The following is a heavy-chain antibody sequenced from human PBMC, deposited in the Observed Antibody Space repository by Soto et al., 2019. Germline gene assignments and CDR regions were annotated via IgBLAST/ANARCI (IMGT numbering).Heavy chain of an antibody. J-gene: IGHJ4*02. CDR1: GFTFSSCA. CDR3: AKEYCSSSSCYGGFGY. Sequence: EVQLLESGGGLVQPGGSLRLSCAASGFTFSSCAMRWVRQAPGKGLEWVSGISGSGDRTFYADSVKGRFTISRDNSRNTLNLQMNGLRVEDTAVYYCAKEYCSSSSCYGGFGYWGQGTLVTVSS. D-gene: IGHD2-2*01. CDR2: ISGSGDRT. V-gene: IGHV3-23*01.